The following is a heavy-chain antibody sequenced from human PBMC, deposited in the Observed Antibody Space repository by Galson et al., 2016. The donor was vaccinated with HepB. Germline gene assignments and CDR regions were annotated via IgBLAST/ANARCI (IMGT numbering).Heavy chain of an antibody. Sequence: SLRLSCAASGFTFGSYGMHWVRQAPGKGLEWVAVISHDGTNKYYTDSVKGRFTISRDSPKNTLYLQMSSMRAEDTAVYYCAKAASNYGYRLGIDVWGQGTTVTVSS. CDR1: GFTFGSYG. CDR2: ISHDGTNK. D-gene: IGHD4-11*01. CDR3: AKAASNYGYRLGIDV. J-gene: IGHJ6*02. V-gene: IGHV3-30*18.